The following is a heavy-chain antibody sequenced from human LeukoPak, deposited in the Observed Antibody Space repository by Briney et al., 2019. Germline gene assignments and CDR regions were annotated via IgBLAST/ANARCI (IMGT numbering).Heavy chain of an antibody. J-gene: IGHJ5*02. Sequence: GGSLRLSCAASGFTFSSYAMSWVRQAPGKGLEWVSAISGSGGSTYYADAVKGRFTISRDNSKNTLHLQMNSLRAEDTAVYYCAKEPPRAPYQLLYENWFDPWGQGTLVTVSS. CDR2: ISGSGGST. CDR1: GFTFSSYA. CDR3: AKEPPRAPYQLLYENWFDP. V-gene: IGHV3-23*01. D-gene: IGHD2-2*02.